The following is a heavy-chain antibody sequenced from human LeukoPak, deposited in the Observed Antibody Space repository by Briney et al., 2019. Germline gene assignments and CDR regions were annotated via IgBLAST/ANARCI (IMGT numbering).Heavy chain of an antibody. CDR2: INPNSGGT. Sequence: ASVKVSCKASGYTFTGYYIHWVRQAPGQGLEWMGWINPNSGGTNYAQKFQGRVTMATDTSISTAYMELSRLRYDDTAVYYCARVDMATITVDYWGQGTLVTVSS. D-gene: IGHD5-24*01. J-gene: IGHJ4*02. CDR3: ARVDMATITVDY. CDR1: GYTFTGYY. V-gene: IGHV1-2*02.